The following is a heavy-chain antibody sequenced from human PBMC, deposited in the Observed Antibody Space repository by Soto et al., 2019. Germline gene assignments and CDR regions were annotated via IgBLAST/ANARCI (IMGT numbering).Heavy chain of an antibody. Sequence: QVQLQQWGAGLLKPSETLSLTCAVYGGSLSGFYWSWIRQAPGKGLEWIGEINHSGSTNYNPSLKSRVTISVDTSKNQFSLNVTSVTAADTAVYYCAREGSGSSLWDWGRGTLVTVSS. CDR1: GGSLSGFY. CDR3: AREGSGSSLWD. CDR2: INHSGST. V-gene: IGHV4-34*01. D-gene: IGHD3-10*01. J-gene: IGHJ4*02.